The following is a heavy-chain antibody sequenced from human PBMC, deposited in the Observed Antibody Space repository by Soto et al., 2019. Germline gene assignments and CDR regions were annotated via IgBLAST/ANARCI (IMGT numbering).Heavy chain of an antibody. CDR3: ARDRGSSSSNAFDI. Sequence: ASVKVSCKASGYTFTSYAMHWVRQAPGQRLEWMGWINAGNGNTKYSQKFQGRVIITRDTSASTAYMELRSLRSDDTAVYYCARDRGSSSSNAFDIWGQGTMVTVSS. J-gene: IGHJ3*02. D-gene: IGHD6-13*01. CDR1: GYTFTSYA. V-gene: IGHV1-3*01. CDR2: INAGNGNT.